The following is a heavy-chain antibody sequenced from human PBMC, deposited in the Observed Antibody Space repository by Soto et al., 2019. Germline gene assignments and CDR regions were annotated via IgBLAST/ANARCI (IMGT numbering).Heavy chain of an antibody. J-gene: IGHJ4*02. V-gene: IGHV4-39*01. CDR1: GGSISSSSYY. CDR2: IYYSGST. D-gene: IGHD5-12*01. Sequence: PSETLSLTCTVSGGSISSSSYYWGWIRQPPGKGLEWIGSIYYSGSTYYNPSLKSRVTISVDTSKNQFSLKLSSVTAADTAVYYFAIGFSVDIVDTITSFDYCGQGTLVTVSS. CDR3: AIGFSVDIVDTITSFDY.